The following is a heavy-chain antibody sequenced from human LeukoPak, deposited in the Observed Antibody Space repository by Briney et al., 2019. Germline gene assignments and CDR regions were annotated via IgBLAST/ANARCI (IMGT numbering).Heavy chain of an antibody. J-gene: IGHJ6*02. Sequence: KASETLSLTCSVSGGSISSYYWSWIRQPPEKGLEWIGYIYYSGSTNYNPSLKSRVTISVDTSKNQFSLKLSSVTAADTAVYYCARGRYDDYGMDVWGQGTTVTVSS. D-gene: IGHD3-3*01. CDR3: ARGRYDDYGMDV. CDR2: IYYSGST. V-gene: IGHV4-59*01. CDR1: GGSISSYY.